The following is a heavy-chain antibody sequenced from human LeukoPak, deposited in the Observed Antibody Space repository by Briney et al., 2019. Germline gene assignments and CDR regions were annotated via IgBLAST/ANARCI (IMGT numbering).Heavy chain of an antibody. D-gene: IGHD3-22*01. Sequence: PSETLSLTCTVSGGSISSYYWSWIRQPPGKGLEWIGYIYYSGSTNYNPSLKSRVTISVDTSKNQFSLKLSSVTAADTAVYYRARMHDSTVGFDPWGQGTLVTVSS. CDR3: ARMHDSTVGFDP. CDR2: IYYSGST. V-gene: IGHV4-59*01. CDR1: GGSISSYY. J-gene: IGHJ5*02.